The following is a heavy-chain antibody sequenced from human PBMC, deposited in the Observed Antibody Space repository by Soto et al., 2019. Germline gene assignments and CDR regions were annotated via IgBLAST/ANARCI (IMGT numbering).Heavy chain of an antibody. CDR1: GVSFSSYA. V-gene: IGHV3-30-3*01. J-gene: IGHJ5*02. CDR3: ARDMYLSDYFVKWFEP. Sequence: QVRLVESGGGVVQPGRSLRLSCTASGVSFSSYAMYWFRQPPGKGLEWVAVISHDGINKHYADSVKGRVTVSRANSSHSVALQLNSLRGEDTAMYYCARDMYLSDYFVKWFEPWGQGTLVTVSS. CDR2: ISHDGINK. D-gene: IGHD4-17*01.